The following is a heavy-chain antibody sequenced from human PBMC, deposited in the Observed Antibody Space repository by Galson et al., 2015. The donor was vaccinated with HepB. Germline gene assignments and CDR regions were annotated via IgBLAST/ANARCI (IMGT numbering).Heavy chain of an antibody. J-gene: IGHJ6*03. Sequence: CAISGDSVSSNSAAWNWIRQSPSRGLEWLGRTFYRSQWYNDNAVSVKSRITINPDTSKTQFSLQLNSVTPEDTAVYYCARDGAADYSYYYYMDVWGKGTTVTVSS. D-gene: IGHD3-16*01. CDR2: TFYRSQWYN. V-gene: IGHV6-1*01. CDR1: GDSVSSNSAA. CDR3: ARDGAADYSYYYYMDV.